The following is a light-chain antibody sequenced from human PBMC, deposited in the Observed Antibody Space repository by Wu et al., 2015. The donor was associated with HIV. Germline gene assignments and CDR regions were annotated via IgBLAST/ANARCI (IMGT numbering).Light chain of an antibody. CDR3: QQYSSFPYS. Sequence: DIQLTQSPSFLSASVGDRVTITCRASQSISSWLAWYQQKPGKAPKLLIYKASSLESGVPSRFSGSGSGTEFTLTISSLQPDDFATYYCQQYSSFPYSFGQGTKLEIK. J-gene: IGKJ2*03. CDR1: QSISSW. V-gene: IGKV1-5*03. CDR2: KAS.